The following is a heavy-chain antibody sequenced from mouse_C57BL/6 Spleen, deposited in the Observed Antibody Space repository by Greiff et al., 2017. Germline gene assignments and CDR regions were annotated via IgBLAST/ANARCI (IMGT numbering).Heavy chain of an antibody. D-gene: IGHD6-1*01. CDR3: ARRGRDGGDYLDY. V-gene: IGHV1-26*01. J-gene: IGHJ2*01. Sequence: VQLQQSGPELVKPGASVKISCKASGYTFTDYYMNWVKQSHGKSLEWIGDINPKNGGTSYNQKFKGKATLTVDKSSSTAYMELRSLTSEDSAFYYCARRGRDGGDYLDYWGQGTTLTVSS. CDR1: GYTFTDYY. CDR2: INPKNGGT.